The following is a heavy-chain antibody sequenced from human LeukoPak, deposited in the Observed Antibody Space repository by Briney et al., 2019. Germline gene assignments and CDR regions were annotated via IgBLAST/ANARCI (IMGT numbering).Heavy chain of an antibody. Sequence: SQTLSLTCAISGDSVSSNSAAWSWIRQSPSRGLEWLGRTYYRSRWYYDYAVSVKSRITINPDTSKNQFSLQLNSVTPEDTAVYYCARGGDTAMTGLLFDYWGQGTLVTVSS. CDR3: ARGGDTAMTGLLFDY. J-gene: IGHJ4*02. CDR1: GDSVSSNSAA. V-gene: IGHV6-1*01. D-gene: IGHD5-18*01. CDR2: TYYRSRWYY.